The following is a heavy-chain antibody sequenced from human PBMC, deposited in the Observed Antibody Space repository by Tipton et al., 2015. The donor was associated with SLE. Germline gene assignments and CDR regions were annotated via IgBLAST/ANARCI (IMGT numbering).Heavy chain of an antibody. CDR2: IYTSGST. Sequence: LRLSCTVSGGSISSYYWSWIRQPPGKGLEWIGRIYTSGSTNYNPSLKSRVTISVDTSKNQFSLKLSSVTAADTAVYYCARGSTGIVVVPAAHYYYYYMDVWGKGTTVTVSS. CDR1: GGSISSYY. D-gene: IGHD2-2*01. V-gene: IGHV4-4*07. CDR3: ARGSTGIVVVPAAHYYYYYMDV. J-gene: IGHJ6*03.